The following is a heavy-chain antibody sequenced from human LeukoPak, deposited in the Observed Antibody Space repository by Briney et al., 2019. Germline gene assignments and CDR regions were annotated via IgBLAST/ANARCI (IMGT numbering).Heavy chain of an antibody. D-gene: IGHD5-24*01. J-gene: IGHJ4*02. Sequence: SETLSLTCAVYGGSFSGCYWSWIRQPPGKGLEWIGEINHSGSTNYNPSLKSRVTISVDTSKNQFSLKLSSVTAADTAVYYCARGTVEMATRNWGQGTLVTVSS. V-gene: IGHV4-34*01. CDR1: GGSFSGCY. CDR3: ARGTVEMATRN. CDR2: INHSGST.